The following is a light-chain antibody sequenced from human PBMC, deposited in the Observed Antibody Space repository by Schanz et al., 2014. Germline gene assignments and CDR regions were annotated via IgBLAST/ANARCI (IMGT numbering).Light chain of an antibody. CDR3: CSYADSSTWV. J-gene: IGLJ3*02. CDR2: DVS. Sequence: QSALTQPPSASGSPGQSVTISCTGTSSDVGAYNYVSWYQQHPGKAPKLMIYDVSNRPSGVSTRFSGSKSGNTASLTISGLQAEDEADYYCCSYADSSTWVFGGGTKVTVL. V-gene: IGLV2-23*02. CDR1: SSDVGAYNY.